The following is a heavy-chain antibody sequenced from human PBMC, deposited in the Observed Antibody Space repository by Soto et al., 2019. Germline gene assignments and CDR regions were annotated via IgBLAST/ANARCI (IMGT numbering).Heavy chain of an antibody. J-gene: IGHJ5*02. D-gene: IGHD6-25*01. V-gene: IGHV5-51*03. CDR1: GYSFTNYW. Sequence: EVQLVQSGAEVKKPGESLKISCKGSGYSFTNYWIGWVRQMPGKGLEWMGIIYPGDSDTRYSPSFQGQVTISADTSIRTAYLQWSSLKASGTDMYYGAGRGLGGSSAGGGFDTWGQGTVVTVSS. CDR3: AGRGLGGSSAGGGFDT. CDR2: IYPGDSDT.